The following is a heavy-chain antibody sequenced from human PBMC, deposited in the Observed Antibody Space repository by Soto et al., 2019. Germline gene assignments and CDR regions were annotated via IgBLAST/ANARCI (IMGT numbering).Heavy chain of an antibody. Sequence: EVQLVESGGGLVQPGGSLRLSCEASGFTVSSNYMSWVRQAPGKGLEWVSVIYSGGSTYYADSVKGRFTISRDNSKNTLYLQMNSLRAEDTAVYYCARDADSNYLSLRYFDYWGQGTLVTVSS. J-gene: IGHJ4*02. CDR2: IYSGGST. CDR1: GFTVSSNY. V-gene: IGHV3-66*01. CDR3: ARDADSNYLSLRYFDY. D-gene: IGHD4-4*01.